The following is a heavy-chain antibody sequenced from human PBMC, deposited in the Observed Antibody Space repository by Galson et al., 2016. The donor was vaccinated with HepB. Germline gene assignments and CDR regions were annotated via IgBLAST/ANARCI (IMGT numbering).Heavy chain of an antibody. D-gene: IGHD6-13*01. CDR3: ARDPGRIAAAGHFDS. CDR2: IYSGGAT. Sequence: SLRLSCAGSGFIVSSHYMNWVRQPPGKGLEWVAIIYSGGATYYADSVKGRFTISRDNPKNTLYLQMNSLRAEDTAGYYCARDPGRIAAAGHFDSWGQGTLVTFSS. CDR1: GFIVSSHY. J-gene: IGHJ5*01. V-gene: IGHV3-53*01.